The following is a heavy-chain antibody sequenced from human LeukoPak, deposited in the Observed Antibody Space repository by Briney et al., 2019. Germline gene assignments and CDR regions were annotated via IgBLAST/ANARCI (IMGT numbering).Heavy chain of an antibody. D-gene: IGHD1-26*01. CDR2: INPNSVDT. CDR3: ARGSEVGGTEKNALDI. Sequence: ASVKASCKTSGYTFTGYYIHWVRQAPGQGLEWMGWINPNSVDTRYAQKFQDRVTMTRDTSITTAYMELSGLRSDDAALYYCARGSEVGGTEKNALDIWGQGTMVTVSS. V-gene: IGHV1-2*02. J-gene: IGHJ3*02. CDR1: GYTFTGYY.